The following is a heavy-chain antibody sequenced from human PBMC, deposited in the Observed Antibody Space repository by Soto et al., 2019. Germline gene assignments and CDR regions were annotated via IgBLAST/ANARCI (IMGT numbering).Heavy chain of an antibody. J-gene: IGHJ5*02. V-gene: IGHV3-33*01. D-gene: IGHD3-3*01. CDR1: GFSFGSHV. CDR2: IWYDGSNK. CDR3: ARDLFGVSTAGGWFDP. Sequence: VQVVESGGGVVQPGRSLRLSCAASGFSFGSHVMHWVRQAPGKRLEWVAVIWYDGSNKFYADSVKGRFTISRDNSKDTLYLQMNSLRVDDTAVYYCARDLFGVSTAGGWFDPWGQGTLVTVSS.